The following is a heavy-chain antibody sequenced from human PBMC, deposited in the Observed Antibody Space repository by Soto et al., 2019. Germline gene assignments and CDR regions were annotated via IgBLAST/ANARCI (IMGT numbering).Heavy chain of an antibody. V-gene: IGHV3-23*01. CDR2: ISGSGGST. CDR1: GFTFSSYA. J-gene: IGHJ6*02. CDR3: AKDSYGSGSYYYYGMDV. D-gene: IGHD3-10*01. Sequence: EVQLLESGGGLVQPGGSLRLSCAASGFTFSSYAMSWVRQAPGKGLEWVSAISGSGGSTYYADSVKGRFTISRDNSKNTLYLQMNSLRAEDTAVYYCAKDSYGSGSYYYYGMDVWGQGTTVTVSS.